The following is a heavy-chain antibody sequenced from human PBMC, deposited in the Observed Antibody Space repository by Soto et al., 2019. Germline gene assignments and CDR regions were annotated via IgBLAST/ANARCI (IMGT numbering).Heavy chain of an antibody. Sequence: EVQLVESGGDLVQPGGSLRLSCTASGFTFNSYDMNWVRQAPGKGLEWVSYISSSGTISYADSVKGRFTISRDNAKNSLYLQKNSLRGDDTAGYYCGRGGYDYRNFAYWGQGTLVNVSS. D-gene: IGHD5-12*01. V-gene: IGHV3-48*01. CDR3: GRGGYDYRNFAY. CDR1: GFTFNSYD. CDR2: ISSSGTI. J-gene: IGHJ4*02.